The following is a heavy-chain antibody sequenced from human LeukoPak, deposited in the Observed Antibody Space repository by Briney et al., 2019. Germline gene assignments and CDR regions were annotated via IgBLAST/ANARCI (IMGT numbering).Heavy chain of an antibody. CDR3: ARDPRAWNDVEDYYGMDV. Sequence: GGSLRLSCAASGSTFSSYAMHWVRQAPGKGLEWVAVISYDGSNKYYADSVKGRFTISRDNSKNTLYLQMNSLRAEDTAVYYCARDPRAWNDVEDYYGMDVWGQGTTVTVSS. CDR1: GSTFSSYA. CDR2: ISYDGSNK. J-gene: IGHJ6*02. D-gene: IGHD1-1*01. V-gene: IGHV3-30-3*01.